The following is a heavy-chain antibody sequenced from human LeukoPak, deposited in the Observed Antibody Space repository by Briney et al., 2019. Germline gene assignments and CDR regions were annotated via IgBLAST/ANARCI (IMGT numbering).Heavy chain of an antibody. CDR3: ARCSGSSTYHSDDY. CDR1: GFTFISYA. Sequence: GGSLRLSCAASGFTFISYAMSWVRQAPGKGLEWVSAISGSGGSTYYADSVKGRFTISRDNSKNTLYLQMNSLRAEDTAVYYCARCSGSSTYHSDDYWGQGTLVTVSS. CDR2: ISGSGGST. D-gene: IGHD2-15*01. V-gene: IGHV3-23*01. J-gene: IGHJ4*02.